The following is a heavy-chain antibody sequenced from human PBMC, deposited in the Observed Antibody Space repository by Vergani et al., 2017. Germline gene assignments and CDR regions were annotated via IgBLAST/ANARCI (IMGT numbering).Heavy chain of an antibody. Sequence: QITLKESGPTLVKPTQTLTLTCTFSGFSLHTRGVSVAWIRQPPGQALDWLALIYWNDDHHYSPSLNNKVTITKDTSKNQMVLTMTNMDYVDTGTYYCSYKKTEGETRSWVYPVYNYYYMDVWGKGTTVTVSS. V-gene: IGHV2-5*04. J-gene: IGHJ6*03. D-gene: IGHD2-2*02. CDR3: SYKKTEGETRSWVYPVYNYYYMDV. CDR1: GFSLHTRGVS. CDR2: IYWNDDH.